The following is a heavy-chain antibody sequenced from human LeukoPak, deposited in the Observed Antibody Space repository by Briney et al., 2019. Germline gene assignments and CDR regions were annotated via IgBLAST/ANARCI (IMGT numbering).Heavy chain of an antibody. CDR3: ARDHVESSGYNPYYYYYYMGV. V-gene: IGHV3-23*01. D-gene: IGHD3-22*01. CDR1: GFTFSSYA. CDR2: ISGSGGST. J-gene: IGHJ6*03. Sequence: GGSLRLSCAASGFTFSSYAMSWVRQVPGKGLEWVSAISGSGGSTYYADSVKGRFTMSRDNSKSTLNLQMNSLRVDDTALYFCARDHVESSGYNPYYYYYYMGVWGKGTTVTVSS.